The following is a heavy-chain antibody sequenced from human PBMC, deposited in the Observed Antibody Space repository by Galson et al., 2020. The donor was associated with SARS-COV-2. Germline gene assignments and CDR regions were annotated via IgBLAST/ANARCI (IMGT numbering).Heavy chain of an antibody. J-gene: IGHJ3*02. CDR2: INSDGSST. D-gene: IGHD3-22*01. CDR1: GFTFSSYW. Sequence: GESLKISCAASGFTFSSYWMHWVRQAPGKGLVWVSRINSDGSSTSYADSVKGRFIISRDNAKNTLYLQMNSLRAEDTAVYYCARAGWYYYDSSGYYNDAFDIWGQGTMVTVSS. V-gene: IGHV3-74*01. CDR3: ARAGWYYYDSSGYYNDAFDI.